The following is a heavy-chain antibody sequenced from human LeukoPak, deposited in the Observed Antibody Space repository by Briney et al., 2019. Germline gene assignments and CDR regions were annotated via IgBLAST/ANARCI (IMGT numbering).Heavy chain of an antibody. Sequence: GGSLRLSCAASGFTFSSYEMNWVRQAPGKGLEWVSYISSSGSTIYYADSVKGRFTISRDNAKNSLYLQMNSLRAEDTAVYYCAREDGYSSSWYSDYWGQGTLVTVSS. J-gene: IGHJ4*02. CDR1: GFTFSSYE. D-gene: IGHD6-13*01. V-gene: IGHV3-48*03. CDR3: AREDGYSSSWYSDY. CDR2: ISSSGSTI.